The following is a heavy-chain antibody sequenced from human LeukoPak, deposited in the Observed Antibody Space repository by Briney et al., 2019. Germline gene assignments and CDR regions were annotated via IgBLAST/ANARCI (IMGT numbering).Heavy chain of an antibody. Sequence: SETLSLTCTVSGGSISSSSYYWGWIRQPPGKGLEWIGSIYYSGSTYYNPSLKSRVTISVDTSKNQFSLKLSSVTAADTAVYYCAGQIHRITYYYGSGSYYQTDYWGQGTLVTVSS. J-gene: IGHJ4*02. CDR1: GGSISSSSYY. V-gene: IGHV4-39*07. CDR2: IYYSGST. CDR3: AGQIHRITYYYGSGSYYQTDY. D-gene: IGHD3-10*01.